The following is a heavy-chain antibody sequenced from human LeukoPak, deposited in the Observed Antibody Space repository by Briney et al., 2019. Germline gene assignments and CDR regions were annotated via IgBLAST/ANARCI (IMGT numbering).Heavy chain of an antibody. CDR1: GFTFSSSW. CDR3: ATAPQVTAILD. Sequence: GGSLRLSCAASGFTFSSSWMHWVRQAPEKGLVWVSRINSDGSSTSYADSLKGRFTISRDNAKNTLNLQMNGLSAEDTAVYYCATAPQVTAILDWGQGTLVTVSS. J-gene: IGHJ4*02. CDR2: INSDGSST. V-gene: IGHV3-74*01. D-gene: IGHD2-21*02.